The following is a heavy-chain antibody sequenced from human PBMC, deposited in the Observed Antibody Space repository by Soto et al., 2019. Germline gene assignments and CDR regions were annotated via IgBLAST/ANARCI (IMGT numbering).Heavy chain of an antibody. Sequence: QVQLVESGGGVVQPGRSLRLSCAASGFTFSTYAMHWVRQAPDKGLEWVAVISRDGTNKYHADSVKGRFTISRDNSKNTMYLQMNSLRAEDTAMYYCARFVGYGGDDYYFDYWGQGTLVTVSS. D-gene: IGHD5-12*01. CDR3: ARFVGYGGDDYYFDY. J-gene: IGHJ4*02. CDR2: ISRDGTNK. CDR1: GFTFSTYA. V-gene: IGHV3-30-3*01.